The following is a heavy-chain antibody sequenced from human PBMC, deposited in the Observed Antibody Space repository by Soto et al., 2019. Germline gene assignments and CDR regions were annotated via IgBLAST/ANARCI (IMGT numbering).Heavy chain of an antibody. Sequence: SETLSLTCTVSGGSISSYYWSWIRQPPGKGLEWIGYIYYSGSTNYNPSLKSRVTISVDTSKNQFSLKLSSVTAADTAVYYCARGKQSYIWGSYRYLYTFDYWGQGTLVTVSS. D-gene: IGHD3-16*02. V-gene: IGHV4-59*01. CDR1: GGSISSYY. CDR2: IYYSGST. J-gene: IGHJ4*02. CDR3: ARGKQSYIWGSYRYLYTFDY.